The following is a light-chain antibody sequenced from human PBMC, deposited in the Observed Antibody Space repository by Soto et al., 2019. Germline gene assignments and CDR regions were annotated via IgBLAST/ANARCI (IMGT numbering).Light chain of an antibody. CDR2: GAS. CDR1: QNISSN. Sequence: EIVMTQSPATLSVSPGERATLSCRASQNISSNLAWYQQKPGQAPRVLIDGASTRATGIPDRFSGSGSGTDFTLTISRLEPEDFAVYYCQQYGSSPYTFGQGTKLEIK. CDR3: QQYGSSPYT. V-gene: IGKV3-20*01. J-gene: IGKJ2*01.